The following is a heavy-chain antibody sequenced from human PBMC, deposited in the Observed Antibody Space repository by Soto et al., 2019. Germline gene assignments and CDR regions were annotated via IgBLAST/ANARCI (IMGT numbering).Heavy chain of an antibody. CDR1: GFTFSSYA. Sequence: EVQLLESGGGLVQPGGSLRLSCAASGFTFSSYAMTWVRQAPGKGLEWVSAISGGGGSTYYADSVKGRFTISRDNSKNRLYLQMNSMRAEDTAVYYCARDQGYSTSWYHGDYWGQGTLVTVSS. CDR3: ARDQGYSTSWYHGDY. V-gene: IGHV3-23*01. CDR2: ISGGGGST. J-gene: IGHJ4*02. D-gene: IGHD6-13*01.